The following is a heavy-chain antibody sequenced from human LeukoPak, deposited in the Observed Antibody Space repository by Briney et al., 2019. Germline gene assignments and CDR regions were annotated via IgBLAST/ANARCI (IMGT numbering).Heavy chain of an antibody. D-gene: IGHD3-22*01. J-gene: IGHJ4*02. V-gene: IGHV4-59*08. CDR2: IYYSGST. CDR1: GGSISSYY. Sequence: PSETLSLTCTVSGGSISSYYWSWIRQPPGKGLEWIGYIYYSGSTNYNPSLKSRVTISVDTSKNQFSLKLSSVTAVDTAVYYCARASYYDSSGYCLDYWGQGTLVTVSS. CDR3: ARASYYDSSGYCLDY.